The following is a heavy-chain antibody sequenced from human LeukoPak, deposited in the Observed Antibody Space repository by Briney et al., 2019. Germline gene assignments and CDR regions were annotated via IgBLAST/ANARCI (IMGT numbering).Heavy chain of an antibody. J-gene: IGHJ4*02. Sequence: GGSLRLSCAASGFVFSNHWMTWVRQAPGKGLEWVANINERGSETYYADYVKGRFTMSRDNTKKSLFLQLNSLGVEDTATYYCAKDYSFSNFNWGQGTLVTVSS. CDR3: AKDYSFSNFN. CDR2: INERGSET. CDR1: GFVFSNHW. D-gene: IGHD2-15*01. V-gene: IGHV3-7*01.